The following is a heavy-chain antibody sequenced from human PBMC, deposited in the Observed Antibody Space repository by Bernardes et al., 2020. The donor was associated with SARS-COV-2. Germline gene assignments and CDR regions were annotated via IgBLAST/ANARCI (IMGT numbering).Heavy chain of an antibody. CDR2: IWHDGSRE. J-gene: IGHJ5*01. CDR1: EFTFSIYA. V-gene: IGHV3-33*08. CDR3: ATEDGEWLES. Sequence: GSLRLSCAASEFTFSIYAMSWVRQAPGKGLEWVAVIWHDGSREYYVDSVKGRFAISRDNSNNTLYLQMNNLRVEDTALYRCATEDGEWLESWGQGTLVTVSS. D-gene: IGHD4-17*01.